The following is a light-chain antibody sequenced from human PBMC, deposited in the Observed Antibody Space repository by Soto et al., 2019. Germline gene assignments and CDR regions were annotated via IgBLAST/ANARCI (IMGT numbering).Light chain of an antibody. CDR1: QSISTP. V-gene: IGKV1-39*01. Sequence: DIQMTQSPSSLSASVGDRVTITCRASQSISTPLNWYQQKPGKAPKLLIYAASRLQSGVPSRFSGSGSGTDFTLTISSLQPEDFATYYCQQSSTIPGFGPGTKVDIK. CDR3: QQSSTIPG. J-gene: IGKJ3*01. CDR2: AAS.